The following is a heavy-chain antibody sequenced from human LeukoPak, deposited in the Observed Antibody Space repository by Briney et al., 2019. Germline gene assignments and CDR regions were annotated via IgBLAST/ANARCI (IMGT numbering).Heavy chain of an antibody. CDR2: IIPIFGTA. J-gene: IGHJ4*02. V-gene: IGHV1-69*01. CDR1: GGTFSSYA. CDR3: AKEYSSSSYFDY. Sequence: SVKVSCKASGGTFSSYAISWVRQAPGQGLEWMGGIIPIFGTANYAQEFQGRVTITADESTSTAYMELSSLRSEDTAVYYCAKEYSSSSYFDYWGQGTLVTVSS. D-gene: IGHD6-6*01.